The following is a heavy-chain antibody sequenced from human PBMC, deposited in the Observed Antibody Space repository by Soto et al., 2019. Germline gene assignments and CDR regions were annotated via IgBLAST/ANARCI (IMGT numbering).Heavy chain of an antibody. CDR2: INHSGST. Sequence: SETLSLTCAVYGGSFSGYYWSWIRQPPGKGLEWIGEINHSGSTNYNPSLKSRVTISVDTSKNQFSLKLSSVTAADTAVYYCARAACNSGIVVVPAAMPELYYGMDVWGQGTTVTVSS. V-gene: IGHV4-34*01. D-gene: IGHD2-2*01. CDR3: ARAACNSGIVVVPAAMPELYYGMDV. J-gene: IGHJ6*02. CDR1: GGSFSGYY.